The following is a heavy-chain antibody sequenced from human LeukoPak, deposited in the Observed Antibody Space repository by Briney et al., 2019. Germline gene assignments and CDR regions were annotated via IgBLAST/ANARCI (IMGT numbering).Heavy chain of an antibody. CDR3: ARGGGLDV. D-gene: IGHD3-16*01. J-gene: IGHJ6*02. V-gene: IGHV3-21*04. CDR2: ISGSGGST. Sequence: PGGSLRLSCAASGFTFNTYTMNWVRQAPGKGLEWVSAISGSGGSTYYADSVKGRFTISRDNAKNSLYLQMSNLRAEDTAVYFCARGGGLDVWGQGATVTVSS. CDR1: GFTFNTYT.